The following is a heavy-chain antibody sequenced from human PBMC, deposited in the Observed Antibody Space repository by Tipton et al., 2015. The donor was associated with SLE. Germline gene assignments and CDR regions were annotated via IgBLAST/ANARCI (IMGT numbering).Heavy chain of an antibody. CDR1: GFTFSSYE. V-gene: IGHV3-48*03. CDR3: AREGSSWYGPFDY. J-gene: IGHJ4*02. Sequence: SLRLSCAASGFTFSSYEMNWVRQAPGKGLEWVSYISSSGSTIYYADSVKGRFTISRDNAKNSLYLQMNSLRAEDTAVYYCAREGSSWYGPFDYWGQGTLVTVSS. D-gene: IGHD6-13*01. CDR2: ISSSGSTI.